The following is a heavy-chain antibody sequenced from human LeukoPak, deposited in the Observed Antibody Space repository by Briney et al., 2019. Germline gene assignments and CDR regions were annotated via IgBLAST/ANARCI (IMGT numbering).Heavy chain of an antibody. Sequence: PSETLSLTCTVSGGSISSSSYYWGWIRQPPGKGLEWIGSIYYSGSTYYNPSLKSRVTISVDTSKNQFSLKLSSVTAADTAVYYCARNSGSSHIYYCMDVWGKGTTVTVSS. CDR1: GGSISSSSYY. V-gene: IGHV4-39*01. CDR3: ARNSGSSHIYYCMDV. J-gene: IGHJ6*03. D-gene: IGHD1-26*01. CDR2: IYYSGST.